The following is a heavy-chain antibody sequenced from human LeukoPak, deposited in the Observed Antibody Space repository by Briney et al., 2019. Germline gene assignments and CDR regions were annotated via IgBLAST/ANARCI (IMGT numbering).Heavy chain of an antibody. Sequence: SETLSLTCAVYGGSFSGYYWSWIRQPPGKGLEWIGEINHSGSTNYNPSLKSRVTISVDTSKNQFSLKVSSVTATDTAVYYCATRGGGRGIAAAGDLDYWGQGILVTVSS. CDR2: INHSGST. J-gene: IGHJ4*02. CDR1: GGSFSGYY. D-gene: IGHD6-13*01. CDR3: ATRGGGRGIAAAGDLDY. V-gene: IGHV4-34*01.